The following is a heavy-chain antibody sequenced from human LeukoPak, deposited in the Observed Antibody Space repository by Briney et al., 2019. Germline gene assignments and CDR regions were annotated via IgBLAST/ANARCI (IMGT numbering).Heavy chain of an antibody. CDR1: GYSFTGYW. J-gene: IGHJ4*02. V-gene: IGHV5-51*01. D-gene: IGHD2-15*01. CDR2: IYPDDSDT. Sequence: GESLKISCKGSGYSFTGYWIGWVRQMPGKGLEWMGIIYPDDSDTRYSPSFQGQVTISADKSISTAYLQWSSLKASDTAMYYCARLFGGGPKTTPFDYWGQGTPVTVSS. CDR3: ARLFGGGPKTTPFDY.